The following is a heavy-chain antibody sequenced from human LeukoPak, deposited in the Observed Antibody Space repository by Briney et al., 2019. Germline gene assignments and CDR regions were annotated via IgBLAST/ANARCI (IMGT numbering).Heavy chain of an antibody. CDR3: ARASDYGDYGFDY. V-gene: IGHV3-53*01. Sequence: GGSLRLSCAASGFTVSSNYMSWVRQAPGKGLEWVSVIYSGGSTYYADSVKGRFTISRDNSKNTLYLQMNSLRAEDTAVYYCARASDYGDYGFDYWGQGTLVTVPS. CDR1: GFTVSSNY. D-gene: IGHD4-17*01. J-gene: IGHJ4*02. CDR2: IYSGGST.